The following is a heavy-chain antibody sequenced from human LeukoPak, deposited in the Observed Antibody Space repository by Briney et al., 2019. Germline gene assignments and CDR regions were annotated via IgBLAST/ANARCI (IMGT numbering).Heavy chain of an antibody. CDR1: GFTFRSYA. J-gene: IGHJ4*02. CDR3: AKRGAVTTSLDHYYFDY. CDR2: ISGYGDST. D-gene: IGHD4-17*01. Sequence: GGPLRLSCAASGFTFRSYAMSWVRQAPGKGLEWVSGISGYGDSTYYADSVKGRFTISRDNSKNTLYLQMNSLRAEDTAIYYCAKRGAVTTSLDHYYFDYWGQGTLVTVSS. V-gene: IGHV3-23*01.